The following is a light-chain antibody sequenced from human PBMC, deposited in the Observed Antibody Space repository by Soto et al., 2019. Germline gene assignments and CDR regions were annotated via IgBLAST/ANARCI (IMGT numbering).Light chain of an antibody. V-gene: IGLV2-14*01. CDR2: EVS. J-gene: IGLJ1*01. Sequence: QSVLTQPASVSGSPGQSITISCTGTSSDVGGYNYVSWYQQYPGKAPQLMIYEVSNRPSGFSNRFSGSKSGNTASLTISGLQAEDEADYYCCAYTSSGTRVFGTGTKVTV. CDR3: CAYTSSGTRV. CDR1: SSDVGGYNY.